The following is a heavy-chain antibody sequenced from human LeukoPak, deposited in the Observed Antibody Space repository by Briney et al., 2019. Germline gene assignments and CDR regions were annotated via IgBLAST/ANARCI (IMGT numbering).Heavy chain of an antibody. D-gene: IGHD6-13*01. CDR3: ARGAAEGLDY. Sequence: SVKVSCKASGGTFSSYAISWVRQAPGQGLEWMGGIIPIFGTANYAQKFQGRVTITRDTSANTAYMELSSLTSEDTAVYHCARGAAEGLDYWGQGILVTVSS. J-gene: IGHJ4*02. V-gene: IGHV1-69*05. CDR2: IIPIFGTA. CDR1: GGTFSSYA.